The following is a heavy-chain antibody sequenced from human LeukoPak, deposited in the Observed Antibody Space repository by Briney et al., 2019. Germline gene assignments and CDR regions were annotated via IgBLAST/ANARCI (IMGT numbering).Heavy chain of an antibody. CDR1: GFTFSDYY. D-gene: IGHD2-15*01. Sequence: GGSLRLSCAASGFTFSDYYMSWIRQAPGKGLEWVSYISSSSSYTNYAVSVKGRFTISRDNAKNSLYLQMNSLRAEDAAVYYCARDRGYCSGGSCSEYFQHWGQGTLVTVSS. CDR2: ISSSSSYT. V-gene: IGHV3-11*06. CDR3: ARDRGYCSGGSCSEYFQH. J-gene: IGHJ1*01.